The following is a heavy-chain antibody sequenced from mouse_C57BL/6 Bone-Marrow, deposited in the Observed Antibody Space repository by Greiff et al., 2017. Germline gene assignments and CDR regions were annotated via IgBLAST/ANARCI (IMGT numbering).Heavy chain of an antibody. CDR1: GYTFTDYE. CDR3: TREDYDYDGHHDY. V-gene: IGHV1-15*01. CDR2: IDPETGGT. J-gene: IGHJ2*01. Sequence: QVQLKQSGAELVRPGASVTLSCKASGYTFTDYEMHWVKQTPVHGLEWIGAIDPETGGTAYNQKFKGKAILTADKSSSTAYMELRSLTSEDSAVYYWTREDYDYDGHHDYWGKGTTLTVSS. D-gene: IGHD2-4*01.